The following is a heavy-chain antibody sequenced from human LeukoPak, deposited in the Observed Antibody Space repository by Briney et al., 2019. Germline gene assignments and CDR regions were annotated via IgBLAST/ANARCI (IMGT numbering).Heavy chain of an antibody. CDR3: ARSLWGGPRIDY. V-gene: IGHV3-74*01. J-gene: IGHJ4*02. CDR1: GFTFSSYW. Sequence: GGSLRLSCAVSGFTFSSYWMHWVRQAPGKGLVWVSRLNSGGRSTSYADSVKGRFTISRDNAKNTLYLQMDSLRAEDTAVYYCARSLWGGPRIDYWGQGTLVTVSS. D-gene: IGHD3-16*01. CDR2: LNSGGRST.